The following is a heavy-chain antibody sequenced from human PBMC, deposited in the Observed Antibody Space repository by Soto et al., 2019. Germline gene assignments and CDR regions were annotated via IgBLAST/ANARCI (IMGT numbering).Heavy chain of an antibody. Sequence: QVQLQQWGAGLLKPSETLSLTCAVYGGSFSGYYWTWIRQPPGTGLEWIGEINHSGSTNYNPSLKSRVTISVDTSKHQLSLKLNSVTVADTAVYYCARDKITGLFDYWGQGTLVTVSS. CDR1: GGSFSGYY. CDR3: ARDKITGLFDY. CDR2: INHSGST. D-gene: IGHD2-8*02. J-gene: IGHJ4*02. V-gene: IGHV4-34*01.